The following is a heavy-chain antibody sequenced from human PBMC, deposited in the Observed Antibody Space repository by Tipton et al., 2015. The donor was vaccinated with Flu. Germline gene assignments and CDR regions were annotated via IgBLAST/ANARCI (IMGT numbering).Heavy chain of an antibody. V-gene: IGHV4-61*02. D-gene: IGHD1-26*01. J-gene: IGHJ4*02. Sequence: LVKPTQTLSLTCTVSGGSISSGSYYWSWIRQPAGKGLEWIGRFYISGSTDYNPSLKSRVTISVDTSENQFFLKLSSVTAADTAVYYCARRGELWGQGTLVTVSS. CDR1: GGSISSGSYY. CDR3: ARRGEL. CDR2: FYISGST.